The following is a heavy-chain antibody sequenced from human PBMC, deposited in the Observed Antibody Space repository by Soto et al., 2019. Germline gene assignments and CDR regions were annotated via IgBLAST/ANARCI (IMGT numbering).Heavy chain of an antibody. V-gene: IGHV1-18*01. CDR2: ISVHNGYT. Sequence: QVQLAQSGAEVKKPGASVTVSCKASGYTFSTYGISWVRQAPGQGLEWVGWISVHNGYTKYATELQGRVTVTTDPSTSTAYMELRSLRSDDSAVYYCARPEHNFGPHDYWGQGTLVTVTS. CDR3: ARPEHNFGPHDY. J-gene: IGHJ4*02. CDR1: GYTFSTYG. D-gene: IGHD1-1*01.